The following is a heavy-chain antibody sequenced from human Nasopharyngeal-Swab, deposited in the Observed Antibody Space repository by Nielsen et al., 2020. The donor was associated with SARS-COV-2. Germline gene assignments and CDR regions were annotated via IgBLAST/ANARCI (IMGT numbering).Heavy chain of an antibody. Sequence: GESLKISCAASGFTFSNAWMSWVRQAPGKGLEWVGRIKRKTDGGTTDYAAPVKGRFTISRDDSKNTLYLQMNSLKTEDTAVYYCTWSGYDLDYYYMDVWGKGTTVTVSS. D-gene: IGHD5-12*01. CDR1: GFTFSNAW. CDR3: TWSGYDLDYYYMDV. J-gene: IGHJ6*03. V-gene: IGHV3-15*01. CDR2: IKRKTDGGTT.